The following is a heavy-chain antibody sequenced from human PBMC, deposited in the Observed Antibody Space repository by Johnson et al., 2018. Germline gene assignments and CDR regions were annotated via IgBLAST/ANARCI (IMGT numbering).Heavy chain of an antibody. D-gene: IGHD3-3*01. CDR3: AKTPIPEFWSGYSGYFQH. CDR2: ISWNSGSI. CDR1: GFTFDDYA. J-gene: IGHJ1*01. Sequence: VQLVQSGGGLVQPGRSLRLSCAASGFTFDDYAMHWVRQAPGKGLEWVSGISWNSGSIGYADSVKGRFTISRDNAKNSLYLQMNSLRAEDTALYYCAKTPIPEFWSGYSGYFQHWGQGTLGTVAS. V-gene: IGHV3-9*01.